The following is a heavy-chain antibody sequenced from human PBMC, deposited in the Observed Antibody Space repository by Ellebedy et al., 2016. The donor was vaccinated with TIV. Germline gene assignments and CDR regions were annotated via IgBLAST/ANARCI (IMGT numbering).Heavy chain of an antibody. V-gene: IGHV3-73*01. J-gene: IGHJ2*01. D-gene: IGHD4-17*01. Sequence: GESLKISCAASGFTFSGSAMHWVRQASGKGPEWVGRIKSKANSYATAYAASVKGRFTISRDDSKNPAYLQMNSLKTEDTAVYYRTTDYGDYSLEAYFDLWGRGTLVTVSS. CDR3: TTDYGDYSLEAYFDL. CDR2: IKSKANSYAT. CDR1: GFTFSGSA.